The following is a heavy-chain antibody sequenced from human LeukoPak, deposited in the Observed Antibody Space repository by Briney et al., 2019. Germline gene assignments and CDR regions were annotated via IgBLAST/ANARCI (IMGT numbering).Heavy chain of an antibody. J-gene: IGHJ4*02. D-gene: IGHD5-18*01. CDR2: ISYSGST. Sequence: SETPSLTCTVSGASISSYYWSWIRQSPGKGLEWIGYISYSGSTAYNPSLRSRVTISVDTSKNQLFLKLSSVTAADTAVYYCATGGYSSGLSDLWGQGTLVTVSS. V-gene: IGHV4-59*01. CDR3: ATGGYSSGLSDL. CDR1: GASISSYY.